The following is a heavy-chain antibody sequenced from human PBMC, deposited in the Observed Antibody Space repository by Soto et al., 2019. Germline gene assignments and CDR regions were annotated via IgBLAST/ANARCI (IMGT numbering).Heavy chain of an antibody. Sequence: GGSLRLSCAASGFTFSSYAMSWVRQAPGKGLEWVSAISGSGGSTYYADSVKGRFTISRDNSKNTLYLQMNSLRAEDTAVYYCATQARPINSVTQSGNWSQGTLVTVSS. CDR3: ATQARPINSVTQSGN. V-gene: IGHV3-23*01. CDR2: ISGSGGST. J-gene: IGHJ4*02. D-gene: IGHD6-25*01. CDR1: GFTFSSYA.